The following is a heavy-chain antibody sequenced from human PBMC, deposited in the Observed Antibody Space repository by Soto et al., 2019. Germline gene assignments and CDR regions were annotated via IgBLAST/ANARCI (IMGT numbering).Heavy chain of an antibody. D-gene: IGHD3-22*01. CDR1: GDSINTDYY. CDR3: ARETAAKYYDGSTYYPHFAP. Sequence: SETLSLTCSVSGDSINTDYYWRWIRQPPVKGLEWLGHIYYTGVTFDSASLKSRLSLSGATSKNQFSLRLRSVTAADTAVYYCARETAAKYYDGSTYYPHFAPRGQGIFVTGSS. J-gene: IGHJ5*02. CDR2: IYYTGVT. V-gene: IGHV4-30-4*01.